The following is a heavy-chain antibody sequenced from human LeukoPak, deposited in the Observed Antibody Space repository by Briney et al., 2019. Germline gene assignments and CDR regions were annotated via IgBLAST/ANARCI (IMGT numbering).Heavy chain of an antibody. V-gene: IGHV1-69*06. Sequence: ASVKVSCKASGGTFSSYAISWVRQAPGQGLEWMGGIIPIFGTANYAQKFQGRVTITADKSTSTAYVELSSLRSEGTAVYYCASVWRYYDSSGYYYVMGAFDIWGQGTMVTVSS. CDR3: ASVWRYYDSSGYYYVMGAFDI. J-gene: IGHJ3*02. CDR1: GGTFSSYA. CDR2: IIPIFGTA. D-gene: IGHD3-22*01.